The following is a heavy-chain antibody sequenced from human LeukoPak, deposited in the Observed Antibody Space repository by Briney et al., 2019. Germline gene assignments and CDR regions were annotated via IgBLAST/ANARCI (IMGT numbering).Heavy chain of an antibody. D-gene: IGHD6-19*01. CDR3: AKDCRIAVAGTCWFDP. CDR2: LSGSGGST. Sequence: GGSLRLSCAASGFTFSSYAMSWVRQAPGKGLEWVSALSGSGGSTYYADSVKGRFTISRDNSKNTLYLQMNSLGAEDTTVYYCAKDCRIAVAGTCWFDPWGQGTLVTVSS. J-gene: IGHJ5*02. CDR1: GFTFSSYA. V-gene: IGHV3-23*01.